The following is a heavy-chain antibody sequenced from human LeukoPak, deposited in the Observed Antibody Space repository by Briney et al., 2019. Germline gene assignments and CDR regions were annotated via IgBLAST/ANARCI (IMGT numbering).Heavy chain of an antibody. CDR2: IKNDGSET. CDR1: GFNFRDHW. V-gene: IGHV3-7*03. J-gene: IGHJ4*02. CDR3: VKNDGWFHLAQ. Sequence: GGPLRLSCAVSGFNFRDHWMDRVRQAPGKGLQWVGHIKNDGSETYYLDSLKGRFSISRDNTNNALYLQMNSLRVEDTAVYYCVKNDGWFHLAQWGQGTLVTVSS. D-gene: IGHD6-19*01.